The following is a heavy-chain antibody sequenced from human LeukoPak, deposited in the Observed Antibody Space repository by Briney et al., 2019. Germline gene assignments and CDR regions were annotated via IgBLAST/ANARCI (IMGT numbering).Heavy chain of an antibody. D-gene: IGHD5-24*01. V-gene: IGHV5-51*01. J-gene: IGHJ4*02. CDR1: GYIFTSYW. Sequence: GASLQISCKGSGYIFTSYWIGWVRQLPGKGLEWMGIIYPGDSDTRYSPSFQGQVTISADKSISTAYLQWSSLKASDTAMYYCARLARWLQFVVYWGQGTLVTVSS. CDR2: IYPGDSDT. CDR3: ARLARWLQFVVY.